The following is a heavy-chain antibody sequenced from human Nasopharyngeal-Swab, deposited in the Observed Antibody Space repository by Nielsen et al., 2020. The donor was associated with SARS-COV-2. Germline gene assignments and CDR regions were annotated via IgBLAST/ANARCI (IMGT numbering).Heavy chain of an antibody. J-gene: IGHJ4*02. Sequence: ASLKVSCNASGYTFTGYYIHWVRQAPGQGLEWMGWINPNSGGTNYAQKFQGRVTMTRDTSISTAYMELSRLRSDDTAVYYCARENYYDSSGLDYWGQGTLVTVSS. CDR1: GYTFTGYY. D-gene: IGHD3-22*01. V-gene: IGHV1-2*02. CDR3: ARENYYDSSGLDY. CDR2: INPNSGGT.